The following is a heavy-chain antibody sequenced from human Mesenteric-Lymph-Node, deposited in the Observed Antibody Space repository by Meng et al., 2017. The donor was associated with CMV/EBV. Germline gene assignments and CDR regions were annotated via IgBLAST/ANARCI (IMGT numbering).Heavy chain of an antibody. CDR3: AREELGRHYHFDL. Sequence: TVSGGSISSSSYYWGWIRQPPGKGLEWIGSIYYSGSTNYKPSLKSRATISLDRSQNQVSLKLSSVTAADTAVYYCAREELGRHYHFDLWGRGTLVTVSS. CDR1: GGSISSSSYY. CDR2: IYYSGST. V-gene: IGHV4-39*07. J-gene: IGHJ2*01. D-gene: IGHD1-26*01.